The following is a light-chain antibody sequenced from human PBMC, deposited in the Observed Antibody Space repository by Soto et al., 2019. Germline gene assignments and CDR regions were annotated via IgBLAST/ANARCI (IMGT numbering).Light chain of an antibody. J-gene: IGKJ4*01. Sequence: EIVLTQSPGTLSLSPGERATLSCRASQSVSSSYLAWYQQKPGQAPRLLIYGASSRATGIPDRFSGSGSGKDFTLTIPRLEPEDFAFYYCQHYRTSFGGGTKVEIK. V-gene: IGKV3-20*01. CDR2: GAS. CDR1: QSVSSSY. CDR3: QHYRTS.